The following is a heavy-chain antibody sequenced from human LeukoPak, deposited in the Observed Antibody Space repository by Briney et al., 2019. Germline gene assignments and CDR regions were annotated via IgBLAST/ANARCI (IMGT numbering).Heavy chain of an antibody. CDR3: AKNSAFGGVYEN. J-gene: IGHJ4*02. CDR2: ISYDGSNK. CDR1: GFTFSSYA. D-gene: IGHD3-16*01. Sequence: QPGGSLRLSCAASGFTFSSYAMSWVRQAPGKGLEWVAVISYDGSNKYYADSVKGRFTISRDNSKNTLYLQMNSLRAEDTAVYYCAKNSAFGGVYENWGQGTLVTVSS. V-gene: IGHV3-30-3*02.